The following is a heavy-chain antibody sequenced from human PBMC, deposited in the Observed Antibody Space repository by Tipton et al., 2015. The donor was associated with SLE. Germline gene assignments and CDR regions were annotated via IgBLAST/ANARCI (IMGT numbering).Heavy chain of an antibody. Sequence: GLVKPSDTLSLTCTVSGASISSDTFYYSWIRQPPGKGLEWIGYIYHSGNTYYNPSLKSRGLIDIDTSKNQFSLRLTSVTAADTAVYFCAREPEYWGQGIQVTVSS. CDR3: AREPEY. CDR1: GASISSDTFY. CDR2: IYHSGNT. V-gene: IGHV4-30-4*02. J-gene: IGHJ4*02.